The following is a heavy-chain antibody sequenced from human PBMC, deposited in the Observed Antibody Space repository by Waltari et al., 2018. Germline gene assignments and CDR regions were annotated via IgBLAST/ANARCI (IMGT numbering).Heavy chain of an antibody. CDR1: GYTFTSYA. D-gene: IGHD4-4*01. J-gene: IGHJ3*02. CDR2: INAGNGNT. Sequence: QVQLVQSGAEVKKPGASVKVSCKASGYTFTSYAMHWVRQAPGQRLEWMGWINAGNGNTKYSQKFQGRVTITRDTSASTAYMELSSLRSEDTAVYYCARGHRSRWFIYTVTTPWSAFDIWGQGTMVTVSS. CDR3: ARGHRSRWFIYTVTTPWSAFDI. V-gene: IGHV1-3*01.